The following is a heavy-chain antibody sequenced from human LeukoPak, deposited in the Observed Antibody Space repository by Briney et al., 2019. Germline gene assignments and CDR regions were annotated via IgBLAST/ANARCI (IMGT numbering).Heavy chain of an antibody. CDR2: ITSKIDGGTT. CDR1: GFSFINAG. Sequence: GSLRLSCAASGFSFINAGMSWVRQAPGKGLEWVGRITSKIDGGTTDYAATVKGRFTISRDDSKDTLYLQMDSLQTEDTAVYYCSSLRGSSSQYFQHWGQGTLVTVSS. D-gene: IGHD6-13*01. CDR3: SSLRGSSSQYFQH. V-gene: IGHV3-15*01. J-gene: IGHJ1*01.